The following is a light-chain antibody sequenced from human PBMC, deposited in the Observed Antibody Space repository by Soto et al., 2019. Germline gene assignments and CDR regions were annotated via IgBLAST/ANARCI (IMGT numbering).Light chain of an antibody. CDR2: AAS. V-gene: IGKV1-27*01. CDR3: QNYNAAPWT. CDR1: QGISNH. Sequence: DTQLTQSPSSLSASVGDRVTITCRASQGISNHLAWYQQKPGKVPEVVIYAASTLQSGVPPRFSGSGSGTDFTLTISSLQPEDVATYYCQNYNAAPWTFGQGTKVEIK. J-gene: IGKJ1*01.